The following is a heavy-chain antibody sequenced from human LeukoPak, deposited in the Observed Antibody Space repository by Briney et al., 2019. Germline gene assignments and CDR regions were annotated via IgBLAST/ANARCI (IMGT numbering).Heavy chain of an antibody. CDR2: IYYSGST. V-gene: IGHV4-59*08. Sequence: SETLSLTCTVSGGSISSYYWSWIRQPPGKGLEWIGYIYYSGSTNYNPSLKSRVTISVDTSKNQFSLKLSSVTAADTAVYYCARHGGTMVRGVIITHYYYYMDVWGKGTTVTISS. D-gene: IGHD3-10*01. CDR3: ARHGGTMVRGVIITHYYYYMDV. J-gene: IGHJ6*03. CDR1: GGSISSYY.